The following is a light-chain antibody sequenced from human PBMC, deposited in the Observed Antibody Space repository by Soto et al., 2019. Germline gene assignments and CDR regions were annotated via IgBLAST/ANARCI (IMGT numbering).Light chain of an antibody. Sequence: DIQLTQSPSSVSASVGDRVSITCRASRDISSWLAWYQQKPGQAPNILVFAASTLQRGVPTRFSGRGSGTEFTLTIDSLQPEDFATYYCQQAVSLPLTFGGGTKVDIK. CDR3: QQAVSLPLT. CDR1: RDISSW. V-gene: IGKV1-12*01. J-gene: IGKJ4*01. CDR2: AAS.